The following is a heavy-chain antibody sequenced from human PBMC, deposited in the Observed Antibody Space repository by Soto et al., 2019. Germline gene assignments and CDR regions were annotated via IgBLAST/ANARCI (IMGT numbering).Heavy chain of an antibody. CDR3: ARGYIVVVPDYYYMDV. D-gene: IGHD2-2*01. J-gene: IGHJ6*03. Sequence: ASVKVSCKASGYTFTSYDINWVRQATGQGLEWMGWMNPNSGNTGYAHKFQGRVTLTRKTSISTDYMGLSSLRSEDTAVYYCARGYIVVVPDYYYMDVWGKGTTVTVSS. CDR1: GYTFTSYD. V-gene: IGHV1-8*01. CDR2: MNPNSGNT.